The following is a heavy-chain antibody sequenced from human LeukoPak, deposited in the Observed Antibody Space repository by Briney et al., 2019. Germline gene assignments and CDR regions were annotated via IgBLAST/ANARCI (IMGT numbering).Heavy chain of an antibody. J-gene: IGHJ6*03. D-gene: IGHD2-2*01. CDR3: AKDTSFHYYYMDV. CDR1: GFTFDDDA. Sequence: GGSLRLSCAASGFTFDDDAMHWVRQAPGKGLEWVSGISWNSGSIGYADSVKGRFTILRDNAKNSLYLQMNSLRAEDTALYYCAKDTSFHYYYMDVWGKGTTVTVSS. V-gene: IGHV3-9*01. CDR2: ISWNSGSI.